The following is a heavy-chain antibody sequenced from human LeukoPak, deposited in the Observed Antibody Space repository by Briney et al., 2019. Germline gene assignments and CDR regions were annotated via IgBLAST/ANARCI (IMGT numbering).Heavy chain of an antibody. CDR3: ARGFSSSFPGY. CDR1: GFTLSSYW. D-gene: IGHD6-13*01. V-gene: IGHV3-74*01. CDR2: INPDGSTT. J-gene: IGHJ4*02. Sequence: GGSLRLSCAASGFTLSSYWMHWVRQVPGKGLVWVSRINPDGSTTTYADSVKGRFTISRDNAKNTLYLQMNSLRAEDTAVYYCARGFSSSFPGYWGQGTLVTVSS.